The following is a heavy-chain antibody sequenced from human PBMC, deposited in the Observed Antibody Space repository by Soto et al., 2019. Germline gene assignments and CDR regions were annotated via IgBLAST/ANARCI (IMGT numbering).Heavy chain of an antibody. Sequence: QVQLVESGGGVVQPGKSLRLSCAASGFTFSTYGIHWVRQAPGKGLEWVALLSYDGGSKYYGDSVKGRFIISRDNSHNTVSLQMNSLRADDTAVYFCAKEQLAMTVVVADYFDSWGHGTLVTVSS. CDR2: LSYDGGSK. CDR3: AKEQLAMTVVVADYFDS. D-gene: IGHD3-22*01. J-gene: IGHJ4*01. V-gene: IGHV3-30*18. CDR1: GFTFSTYG.